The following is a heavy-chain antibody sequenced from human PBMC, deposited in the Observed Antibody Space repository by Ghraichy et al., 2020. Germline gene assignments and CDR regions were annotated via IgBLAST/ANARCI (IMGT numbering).Heavy chain of an antibody. J-gene: IGHJ2*01. Sequence: TLSLTCTVSGGSISSGGDSWSWIPQPPGKGLEWMGYMYQSGSTYYNPSLKSRVTISADRSNNQFSLELASVTAADTAVYYCARSNGAGRKPLVWYFDRWGRGTRVTDSS. CDR1: GGSISSGGDS. CDR3: ARSNGAGRKPLVWYFDR. D-gene: IGHD3-10*01. CDR2: MYQSGST. V-gene: IGHV4-30-2*01.